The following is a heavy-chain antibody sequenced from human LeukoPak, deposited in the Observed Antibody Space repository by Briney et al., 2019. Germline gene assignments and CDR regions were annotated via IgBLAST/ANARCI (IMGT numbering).Heavy chain of an antibody. V-gene: IGHV3-66*01. D-gene: IGHD3-22*01. CDR1: GFTVSDKY. CDR3: AKSERLTMIGGWAPTFDS. J-gene: IGHJ4*02. CDR2: LYSDGST. Sequence: GGSLRLSCAASGFTVSDKYMSWVRQAPGKGLEWVSILYSDGSTYYADSVEGRFTITRDNSKNTLFFQMNSLRVEDTAVYYCAKSERLTMIGGWAPTFDSWGQGTLVTVSS.